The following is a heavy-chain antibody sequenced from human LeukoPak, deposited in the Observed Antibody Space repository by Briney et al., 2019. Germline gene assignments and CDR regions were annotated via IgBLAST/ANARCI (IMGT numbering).Heavy chain of an antibody. Sequence: SETLSLTCTGAGGSVSSGSYYWSWIRQPPGKGLEWIGYIYYSGSTNYNPSLKSRVTISVDTSKNQFSLKLNSVTAADTAVYYCARDGVVATDYGMDVWGQGTTVTVSS. D-gene: IGHD5-12*01. J-gene: IGHJ6*02. V-gene: IGHV4-61*01. CDR1: GGSVSSGSYY. CDR3: ARDGVVATDYGMDV. CDR2: IYYSGST.